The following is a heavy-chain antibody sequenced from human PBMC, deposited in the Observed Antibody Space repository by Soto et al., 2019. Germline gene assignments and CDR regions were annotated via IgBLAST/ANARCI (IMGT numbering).Heavy chain of an antibody. D-gene: IGHD5-12*01. Sequence: PGGSLRLSCAASGFTFSSYAMHWVRQAPGKGLEWVAVISYDGSNKYYADSVKGRFTISRDNSKNTLYLQMNSLRAEDTAVYYCARDQERWLQLWSYYYYYGMDVWGQGTTVSVSS. CDR1: GFTFSSYA. V-gene: IGHV3-30-3*01. CDR3: ARDQERWLQLWSYYYYYGMDV. J-gene: IGHJ6*02. CDR2: ISYDGSNK.